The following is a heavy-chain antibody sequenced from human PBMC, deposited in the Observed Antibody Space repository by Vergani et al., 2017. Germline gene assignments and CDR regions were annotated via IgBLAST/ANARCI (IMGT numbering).Heavy chain of an antibody. J-gene: IGHJ4*02. CDR1: GWFFSGYY. CDR2: INHSGST. V-gene: IGHV4-34*01. CDR3: ARTQMVVTIDY. Sequence: QVQLQQWGAGLLKPSETLSLTCAVYGWFFSGYYWSWIRQPPGKGLEWIGEINHSGSTNYNPSLKSRVTISVDTSKNQFSLKLCSVTAADTAVYYCARTQMVVTIDYWGQGTLVTVSS. D-gene: IGHD2-21*02.